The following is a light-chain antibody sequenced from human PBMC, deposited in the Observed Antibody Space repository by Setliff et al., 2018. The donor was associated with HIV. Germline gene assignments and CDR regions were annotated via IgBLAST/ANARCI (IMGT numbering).Light chain of an antibody. CDR2: EVS. CDR3: NSYTAASTQV. CDR1: SSDFGGFNY. V-gene: IGLV2-14*01. Sequence: QSVLAQPASVSGSPGQSITISCTGSSSDFGGFNYVSWYQQHPGKAPKLLLYEVSNRPSGVSVRFSGSKSGNTASLTISGLQAEDEADYYCNSYTAASTQVFGGGTKVT. J-gene: IGLJ3*02.